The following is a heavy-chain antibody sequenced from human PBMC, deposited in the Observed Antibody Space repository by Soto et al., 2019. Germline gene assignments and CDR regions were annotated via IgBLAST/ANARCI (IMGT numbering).Heavy chain of an antibody. J-gene: IGHJ4*02. Sequence: APVKVSCKASGYTFTGDGISWVRQAPGQGLEWVGWISGYNDNTNYAQRLQGRVTMTTDTSTSIAYMELRSLKSDDTAVYYCARDQALSRQAAPDYWGQGTLVTVSS. CDR1: GYTFTGDG. V-gene: IGHV1-18*01. CDR3: ARDQALSRQAAPDY. CDR2: ISGYNDNT.